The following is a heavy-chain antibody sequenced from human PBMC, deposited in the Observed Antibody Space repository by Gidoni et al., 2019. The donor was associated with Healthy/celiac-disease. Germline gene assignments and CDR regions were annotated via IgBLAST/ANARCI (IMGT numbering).Heavy chain of an antibody. CDR3: ATGSTIAAAGTPAMFYYYYYGMDV. Sequence: QVQLVQSGAEVKKPGASVKVSCKVSGYTLTELSMHWVRQAPGKGLEWMGGFDPEDGETIYAQKFQGRVTMTEDTSTDTAYMELSSLRSEDTAVYYCATGSTIAAAGTPAMFYYYYYGMDVWGQGTTVTVSS. D-gene: IGHD6-13*01. CDR2: FDPEDGET. J-gene: IGHJ6*02. V-gene: IGHV1-24*01. CDR1: GYTLTELS.